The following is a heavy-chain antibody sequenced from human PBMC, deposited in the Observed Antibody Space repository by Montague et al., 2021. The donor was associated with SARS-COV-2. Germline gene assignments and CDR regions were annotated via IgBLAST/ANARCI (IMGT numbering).Heavy chain of an antibody. CDR3: FLYSSISMWFDP. D-gene: IGHD6-13*01. CDR1: GGSISSSSYY. J-gene: IGHJ5*02. CDR2: IYYSGST. Sequence: SETRSLTCTVSGGSISSSSYYWGWIRQPPGKGLEWIGSIYYSGSTYYNPSLKSRVTISVDTSKNQFSLKLISVTAADTAVYSCFLYSSISMWFDPWGQGTLVTVSS. V-gene: IGHV4-39*01.